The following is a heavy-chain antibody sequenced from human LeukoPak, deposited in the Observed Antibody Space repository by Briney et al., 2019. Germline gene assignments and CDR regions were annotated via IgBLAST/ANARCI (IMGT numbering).Heavy chain of an antibody. CDR1: GYIFINHG. J-gene: IGHJ4*02. CDR2: TSAYNGRT. Sequence: ASVKVSCKASGYIFINHGIAWVRQAPGQGLQYMGWTSAYNGRTDYAQNLQGRVTMTTDTATTTAYMELRSLTPDDTAVYFCAGWGASPNDFWGQGTLVTVSS. D-gene: IGHD3-16*01. V-gene: IGHV1-18*01. CDR3: AGWGASPNDF.